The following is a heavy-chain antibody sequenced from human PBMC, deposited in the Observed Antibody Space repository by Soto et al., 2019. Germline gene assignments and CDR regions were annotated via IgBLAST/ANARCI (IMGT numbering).Heavy chain of an antibody. D-gene: IGHD6-19*01. J-gene: IGHJ5*02. Sequence: SETLSLTCTVSGGSISSGDYYWSWIRQPPGKGLEWIGYIYYSGSTYYNPSLKSRVTISVDTSKNQLSLKLSSVTAADTAVYYCARVVAVAGNGWFDPWGQGTLVTVSS. CDR2: IYYSGST. CDR1: GGSISSGDYY. V-gene: IGHV4-30-4*01. CDR3: ARVVAVAGNGWFDP.